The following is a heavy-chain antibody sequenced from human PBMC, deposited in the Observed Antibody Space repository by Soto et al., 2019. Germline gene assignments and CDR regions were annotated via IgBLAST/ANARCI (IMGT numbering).Heavy chain of an antibody. CDR2: IYYSGST. V-gene: IGHV4-39*01. CDR3: ARQSNWFDP. J-gene: IGHJ5*02. CDR1: SRSISSISYY. Sequence: PSEALSLTCTVSSRSISSISYYWGWIRQPPGKGLEWIGSIYYSGSTYYNPSLKSRVTISVDTSKNQFSLKLSSVTAADTAVYYCARQSNWFDPWGQGTLVTV.